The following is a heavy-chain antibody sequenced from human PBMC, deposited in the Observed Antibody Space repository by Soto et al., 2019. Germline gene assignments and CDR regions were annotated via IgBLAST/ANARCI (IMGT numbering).Heavy chain of an antibody. CDR2: ISYDGSNK. D-gene: IGHD4-17*01. Sequence: GGSLRLSCAASGFTFSSYAMHWVRQAPGKGLEWVAVISYDGSNKYYADSVKGRFTISRDNSKNTLYLQMNSLRAEDTAVYYCARGALNYGDQRYYGMDVWGQGTTVTVSS. CDR1: GFTFSSYA. J-gene: IGHJ6*02. V-gene: IGHV3-30-3*01. CDR3: ARGALNYGDQRYYGMDV.